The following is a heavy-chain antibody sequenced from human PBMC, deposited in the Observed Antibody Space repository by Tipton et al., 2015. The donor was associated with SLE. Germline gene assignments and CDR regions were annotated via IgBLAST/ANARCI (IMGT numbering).Heavy chain of an antibody. CDR1: GYTFTSYD. CDR3: ARGALGASIILPPVPAYFDY. Sequence: QLVQSGAEVKKPGASVKVSCKASGYTFTSYDINWVRQATGQGLEGMGWMNPNSGNTGYAQKFQGRVTMTRNTSISTAYMELSILRSEGTDVYYCARGALGASIILPPVPAYFDYWGQVTLVTVSS. CDR2: MNPNSGNT. D-gene: IGHD3-10*01. V-gene: IGHV1-8*01. J-gene: IGHJ4*02.